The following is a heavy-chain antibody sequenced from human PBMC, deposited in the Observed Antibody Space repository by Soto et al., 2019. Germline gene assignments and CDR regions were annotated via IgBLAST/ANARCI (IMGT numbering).Heavy chain of an antibody. CDR1: GGTFSSYT. V-gene: IGHV1-69*02. CDR3: GIHPTPVAGSFDP. CDR2: IIPILGIA. J-gene: IGHJ5*02. D-gene: IGHD4-17*01. Sequence: QVQLVQSGAEVKKPGSSVKVSCKASGGTFSSYTISWVRQAPGQGLEWMGRIIPILGIANYAQKFQGRVTITAAKLTGTAYMELSTLRSEDPAVYYCGIHPTPVAGSFDPWRQGTLVAVSS.